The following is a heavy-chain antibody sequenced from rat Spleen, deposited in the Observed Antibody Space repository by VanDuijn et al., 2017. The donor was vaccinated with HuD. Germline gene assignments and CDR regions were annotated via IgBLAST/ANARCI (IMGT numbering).Heavy chain of an antibody. CDR1: GFSLTSTS. Sequence: QVQLKESGPGLVQPSETLSLTCTVSGFSLTSTSVHWVRQPPGKGLEWMGGIWGDGSTDYNSALKSRLNISRDTSKSQVFLKMNSLQTDDTAIYFCTRSPTYYNSYIGWFVYWGQGTLVTVSS. J-gene: IGHJ3*01. D-gene: IGHD1-2*01. V-gene: IGHV2-1*01. CDR2: IWGDGST. CDR3: TRSPTYYNSYIGWFVY.